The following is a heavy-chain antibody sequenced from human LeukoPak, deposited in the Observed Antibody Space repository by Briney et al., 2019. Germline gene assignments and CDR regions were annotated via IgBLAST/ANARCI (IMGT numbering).Heavy chain of an antibody. Sequence: GGSLTLSCAASGMTFSNHWMHWVRQAQGKGLVWDSLIKTDGRTTIYADSVKGRFTISRDNGKSTLYLQMNSLRAEDTAIYYCTTGPSYGYEWWGQGTVVTVSS. D-gene: IGHD3-16*01. CDR2: IKTDGRTT. CDR1: GMTFSNHW. J-gene: IGHJ4*02. CDR3: TTGPSYGYEW. V-gene: IGHV3-74*01.